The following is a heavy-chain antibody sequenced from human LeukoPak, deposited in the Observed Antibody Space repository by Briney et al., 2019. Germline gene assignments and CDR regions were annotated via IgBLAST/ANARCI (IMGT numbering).Heavy chain of an antibody. CDR1: GFTFGDYA. D-gene: IGHD2-2*01. J-gene: IGHJ1*01. V-gene: IGHV3-15*01. CDR3: TTVRAYCSSTSCYVKEYFQH. Sequence: PGRSLRLSCTASGFTFGDYAMSWFRQAPGKGLEWVGRIKSKTDGGTTDYAAPVKGRFTISRDDSKNTLYLQMNSLKTEDTAVYYCTTVRAYCSSTSCYVKEYFQHWGQGTLVTVSS. CDR2: IKSKTDGGTT.